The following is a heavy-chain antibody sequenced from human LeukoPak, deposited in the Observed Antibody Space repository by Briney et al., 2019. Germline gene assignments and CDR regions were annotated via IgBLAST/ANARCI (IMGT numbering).Heavy chain of an antibody. J-gene: IGHJ4*02. D-gene: IGHD3-10*01. Sequence: GGSLRLSCAASEFTFSNYGMHWVRQAPGKGREWVAVISYDGTNTYYADSVKGRFTISRDNAKNSLYLQMNSLRAEDTALYYCARGGWFGELLFDYWGQGTLVTVSS. CDR2: ISYDGTNT. CDR1: EFTFSNYG. V-gene: IGHV3-30*03. CDR3: ARGGWFGELLFDY.